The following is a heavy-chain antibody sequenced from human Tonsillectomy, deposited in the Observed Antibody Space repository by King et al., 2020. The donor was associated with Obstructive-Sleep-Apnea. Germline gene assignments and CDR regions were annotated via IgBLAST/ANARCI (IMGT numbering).Heavy chain of an antibody. J-gene: IGHJ4*02. CDR3: ARDRRYFDF. CDR2: ISYDGSNK. CDR1: GFIFSSYA. Sequence: VQLVESGGGVVQPGRSLRLSCAASGFIFSSYAIHLVRQAPGKGLEWVAVISYDGSNKYYADSVKGRFTISRDNSNNTLYLHINSLRAEDTAVYYCARDRRYFDFWGQGTLVTVSS. V-gene: IGHV3-30-3*01.